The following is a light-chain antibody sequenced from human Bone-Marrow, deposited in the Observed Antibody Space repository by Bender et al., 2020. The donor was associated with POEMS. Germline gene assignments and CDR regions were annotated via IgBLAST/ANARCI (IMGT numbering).Light chain of an antibody. CDR3: QTWDDNSWV. J-gene: IGLJ3*02. CDR2: QDI. Sequence: SFELTQPPSVSASPGLTATIACSGETLGDKYVSWYHQKPGQSPVLVIYQDIRRPSGIPERFSGSNSGNTATLTISETQVMDEADYYCQTWDDNSWVFGGGTKLTVL. V-gene: IGLV3-1*01. CDR1: TLGDKY.